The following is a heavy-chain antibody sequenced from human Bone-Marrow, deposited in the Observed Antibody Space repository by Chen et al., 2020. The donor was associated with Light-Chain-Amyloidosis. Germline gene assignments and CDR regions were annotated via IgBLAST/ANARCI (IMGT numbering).Heavy chain of an antibody. CDR1: GFVFTTYG. CDR2: IRFDGSDK. V-gene: IGHV3-30*02. CDR3: AQLYSYGRPFNH. D-gene: IGHD5-18*01. Sequence: VRLVESGGGVVQPGGSLRLSCAASGFVFTTYGFQWVRQAPGKGLAWVAFIRFDGSDKYYVDSVKGRFTISRDDSKNTVYLQMSRLRVEDTAMYYCAQLYSYGRPFNHWGQGTLVSVSS. J-gene: IGHJ4*02.